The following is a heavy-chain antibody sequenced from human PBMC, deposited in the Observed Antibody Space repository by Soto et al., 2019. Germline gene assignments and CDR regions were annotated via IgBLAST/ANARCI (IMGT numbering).Heavy chain of an antibody. V-gene: IGHV1-58*02. J-gene: IGHJ4*02. CDR2: IVVGSGNT. Sequence: GASVKVSCKASGFTFTSSAMQWVRQARGQRLEWIGWIVVGSGNTNYAQKFQERVTITRDMSTSTAYMELSSLRSEDTAVYYCAADPQVVSLRREYYYDSSGYSLDYWGQGTLVTVSS. CDR3: AADPQVVSLRREYYYDSSGYSLDY. CDR1: GFTFTSSA. D-gene: IGHD3-22*01.